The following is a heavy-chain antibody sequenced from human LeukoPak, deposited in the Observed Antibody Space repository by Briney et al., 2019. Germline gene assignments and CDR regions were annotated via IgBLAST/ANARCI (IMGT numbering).Heavy chain of an antibody. CDR2: INPNSGGT. CDR1: GYNFTGYY. Sequence: GASVKVSCKASGYNFTGYYMHWVRQAPGQGLEWMGWINPNSGGTNYAQKFQGRVTMTRDTSISTAYMELSRLRSDDTAVYYCARGMGSYYYYYMDVWGKGTTVTVSS. J-gene: IGHJ6*03. V-gene: IGHV1-2*02. D-gene: IGHD3-10*01. CDR3: ARGMGSYYYYYMDV.